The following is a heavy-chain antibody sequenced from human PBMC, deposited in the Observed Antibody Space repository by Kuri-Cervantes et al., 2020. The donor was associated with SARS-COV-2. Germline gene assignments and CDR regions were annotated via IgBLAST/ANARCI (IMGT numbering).Heavy chain of an antibody. CDR3: AKLLPAAREYYFDY. V-gene: IGHV3-30*18. D-gene: IGHD2-2*01. CDR1: GSTFSSVG. Sequence: GGSLRLSCAASGSTFSSVGMHWVRRVQGKGLEWVALISYDGRSTFYADSVKGQFTVSRDNSKNPLYLQMNSLRAEDTAVYYCAKLLPAAREYYFDYWGQGTLVTVSS. CDR2: ISYDGRST. J-gene: IGHJ4*02.